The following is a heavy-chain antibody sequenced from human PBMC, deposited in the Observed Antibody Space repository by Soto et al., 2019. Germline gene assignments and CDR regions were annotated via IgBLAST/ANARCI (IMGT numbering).Heavy chain of an antibody. D-gene: IGHD3-16*01. Sequence: QLQLVESGGGVVQPGTSLRLSCTASGFMFKSYVMHWVRQAPGKGLEWVALTSYNGNDKYYGDSVKGRFTVSRDNSKNTLHLQMDSLRPEDTALYDRARWGTTGGFDLWGQGTVVSVSS. V-gene: IGHV3-30*19. CDR3: ARWGTTGGFDL. CDR1: GFMFKSYV. J-gene: IGHJ4*02. CDR2: TSYNGNDK.